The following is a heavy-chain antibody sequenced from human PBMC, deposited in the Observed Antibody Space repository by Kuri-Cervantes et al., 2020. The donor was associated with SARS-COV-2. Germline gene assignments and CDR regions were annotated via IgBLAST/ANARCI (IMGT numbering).Heavy chain of an antibody. CDR3: ARQGGYYGMDV. CDR1: GGSISSRSYY. V-gene: IGHV4-39*01. D-gene: IGHD3-22*01. Sequence: SETLSLTCSVSGGSISSRSYYWGWIRQPPGKGLEWIGSIYYSGSTNYNPTLKSRVTISVDTSTNQFFPNLTSVTAADTAVYYCARQGGYYGMDVWGQGTTVTVSS. CDR2: IYYSGST. J-gene: IGHJ6*02.